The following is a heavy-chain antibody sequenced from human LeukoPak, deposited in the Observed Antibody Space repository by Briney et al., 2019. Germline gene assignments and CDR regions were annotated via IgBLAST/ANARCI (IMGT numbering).Heavy chain of an antibody. D-gene: IGHD6-13*01. CDR3: ARGIPTGYSSSWADY. CDR1: GGSFSVYY. V-gene: IGHV4-34*01. J-gene: IGHJ4*02. CDR2: INHSGST. Sequence: SETLSLTCAVYGGSFSVYYWSWIRQPPGKGLEWMGEINHSGSTNYNPSLKSRVTISVDTSKNQFSLKLSSVTAADTAVYYGARGIPTGYSSSWADYWGQGTLVTVSS.